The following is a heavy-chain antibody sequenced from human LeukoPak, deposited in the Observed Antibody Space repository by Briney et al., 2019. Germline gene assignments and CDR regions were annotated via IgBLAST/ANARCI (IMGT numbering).Heavy chain of an antibody. CDR3: ARDQEAFDY. V-gene: IGHV1-46*01. Sequence: ASVTVSCTASGYTFTSNYIHWVRQAPGQGLEWMGMIYPRDGSTSYAQKFQGRVTVTRDTSTSTVHMELSGLRSEDTAVYYCARDQEAFDYWGQGTLVTVSS. J-gene: IGHJ4*02. CDR1: GYTFTSNY. CDR2: IYPRDGST.